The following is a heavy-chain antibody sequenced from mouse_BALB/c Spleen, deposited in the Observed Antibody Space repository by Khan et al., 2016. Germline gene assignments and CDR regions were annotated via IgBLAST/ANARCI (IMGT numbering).Heavy chain of an antibody. Sequence: VKLLESGPGLVAPSQSLSITCTISGFSLTNYGVHWVRQPPGKGLEWLVVIWSDGSATYNSALKSRLSISKDNSKSQVFLKMNSLQTDDTAMYYSARQPYYHYYIMDYWGQGTSVTVSS. CDR3: ARQPYYHYYIMDY. CDR2: IWSDGSA. J-gene: IGHJ4*01. D-gene: IGHD2-10*01. V-gene: IGHV2-6-1*01. CDR1: GFSLTNYG.